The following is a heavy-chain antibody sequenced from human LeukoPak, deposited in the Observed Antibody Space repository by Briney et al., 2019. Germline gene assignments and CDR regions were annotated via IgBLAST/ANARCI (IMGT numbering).Heavy chain of an antibody. D-gene: IGHD2-2*01. Sequence: GGSLRLSCAASGFTFSSYWMSWVRQAPGKGLEWVANIKQDGSEKYYVDSVKGRFAISRDNAKNSLYLQMNSLRAEDTAVYYCARVRYCSSTSCPYYYYYMDVWGKGTTVTVSS. J-gene: IGHJ6*03. CDR3: ARVRYCSSTSCPYYYYYMDV. CDR1: GFTFSSYW. CDR2: IKQDGSEK. V-gene: IGHV3-7*01.